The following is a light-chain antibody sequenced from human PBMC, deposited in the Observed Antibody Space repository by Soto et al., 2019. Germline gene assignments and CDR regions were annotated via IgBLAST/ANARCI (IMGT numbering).Light chain of an antibody. CDR1: QSINAW. CDR3: QQYHRYST. Sequence: DIQMTQAPSTLSASVGDRVTITCRASQSINAWLAWYQQKPGKAPKLLIYDVSTLDSGVPSRFSGSASGTEFTLTISSLESDDFATYYCQQYHRYSTFGQGTRVEI. CDR2: DVS. J-gene: IGKJ1*01. V-gene: IGKV1-5*01.